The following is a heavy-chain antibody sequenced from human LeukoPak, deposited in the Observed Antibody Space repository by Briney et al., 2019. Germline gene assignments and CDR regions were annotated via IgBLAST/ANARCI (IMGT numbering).Heavy chain of an antibody. CDR1: GFTFSGSA. J-gene: IGHJ4*02. Sequence: PGGSLRLSCAASGFTFSGSAMHWVRQASGKGLEWVGRIRSKGNSYATAFAASVKGRFTISRDDSKNTAYLQMNSLKTEDTAVYYCTSLITMVRGVIGLLNVNWGQGTLVTVSS. V-gene: IGHV3-73*01. CDR3: TSLITMVRGVIGLLNVN. D-gene: IGHD3-10*01. CDR2: IRSKGNSYAT.